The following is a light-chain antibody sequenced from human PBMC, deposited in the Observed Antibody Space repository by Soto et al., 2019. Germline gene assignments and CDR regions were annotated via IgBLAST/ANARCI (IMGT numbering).Light chain of an antibody. CDR3: ISDPESRTL. J-gene: IGLJ1*01. V-gene: IGLV2-14*01. Sequence: QSVLTQPASVSGSPGQSITISCTGTSSELGRYNYVSWYQQLPGKAPELMIYGVSDRPSGISSRFSGSKSGNTASLTISGLQTEDEADYYCISDPESRTLFGTGTTVPVL. CDR2: GVS. CDR1: SSELGRYNY.